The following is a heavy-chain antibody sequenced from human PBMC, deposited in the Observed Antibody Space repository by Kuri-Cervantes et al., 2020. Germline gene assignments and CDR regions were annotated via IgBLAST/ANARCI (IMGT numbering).Heavy chain of an antibody. Sequence: GGSLRLSCKGSGYSFTSYWIGWVRQMPGKGLEWMGIIYPGDSDTRYSPSFQGQVTISADKSISTAYLQWSSLKASDTAMYYCARQRGLWFGEDNWFDPWGQGTLVTVSS. CDR3: ARQRGLWFGEDNWFDP. J-gene: IGHJ5*02. V-gene: IGHV5-51*01. CDR2: IYPGDSDT. D-gene: IGHD3-10*01. CDR1: GYSFTSYW.